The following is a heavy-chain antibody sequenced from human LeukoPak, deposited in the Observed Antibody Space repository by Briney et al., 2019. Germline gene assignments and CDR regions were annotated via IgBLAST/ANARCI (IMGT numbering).Heavy chain of an antibody. CDR1: GGSISSYY. V-gene: IGHV4-38-2*02. J-gene: IGHJ4*02. CDR3: ARDLYSSGWGYFDY. CDR2: IYHSGST. D-gene: IGHD6-19*01. Sequence: SETLSLTCTVSGGSISSYYWSGIRRPPGRGLEWIGSIYHSGSTYYNPSLKSRVTISLDTSENQFSLKLSSVTAADTAVYYCARDLYSSGWGYFDYWGQGTLVTVSS.